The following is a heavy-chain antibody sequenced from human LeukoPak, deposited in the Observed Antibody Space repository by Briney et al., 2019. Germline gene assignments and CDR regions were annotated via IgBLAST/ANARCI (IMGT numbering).Heavy chain of an antibody. D-gene: IGHD3-10*01. CDR2: SRDKGNSYTT. CDR3: TKLARAPRDFEY. CDR1: GSTVSSNY. V-gene: IGHV3-72*01. J-gene: IGHJ4*01. Sequence: GGSLRLSCAASGSTVSSNYMTWVRQAPGKGLEWVGRSRDKGNSYTTAYAASVRGRFTISRDDSKNSLYLQMNSRKIEDTAVYYCTKLARAPRDFEYWGQGTPGTLSS.